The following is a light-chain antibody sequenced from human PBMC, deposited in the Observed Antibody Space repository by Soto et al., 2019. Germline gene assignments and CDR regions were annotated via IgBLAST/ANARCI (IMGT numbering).Light chain of an antibody. Sequence: QSALTQPASVSGSPGQSITISCTGTSSDIGTYDYVSWYQQHPGKAPKLMIYEINKRPSGVPDRFSGSKSGNTASLTVSGLQAEDEADYYCSSYTSRNTVVFGGGTKLTVL. V-gene: IGLV2-14*01. CDR2: EIN. J-gene: IGLJ3*02. CDR3: SSYTSRNTVV. CDR1: SSDIGTYDY.